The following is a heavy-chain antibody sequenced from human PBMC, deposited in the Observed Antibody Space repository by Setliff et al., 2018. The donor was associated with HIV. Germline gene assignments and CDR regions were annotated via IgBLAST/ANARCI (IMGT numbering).Heavy chain of an antibody. D-gene: IGHD2-8*01. V-gene: IGHV1-69*05. J-gene: IGHJ4*02. CDR1: GYTFTSYG. CDR2: INPLFGTT. CDR3: ASGSGYCNKGDCYIGVHRTPDKYYFDS. Sequence: SVKVSCKASGYTFTSYGITWVRQAPGQGLEWMGGINPLFGTTNYAHNFQGRLTITTDQIMSTAYMELTSLRSEDTAVYYCASGSGYCNKGDCYIGVHRTPDKYYFDSWGQGTLVTVSS.